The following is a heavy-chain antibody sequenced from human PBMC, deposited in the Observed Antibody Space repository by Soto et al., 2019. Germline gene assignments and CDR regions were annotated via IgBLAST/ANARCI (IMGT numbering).Heavy chain of an antibody. J-gene: IGHJ5*02. CDR2: IDPSDSYT. D-gene: IGHD6-13*01. Sequence: GESLKISCKASGYSFTNYWIGWVRQMPGKGLEWMGRIDPSDSYTNYNPSFQGHVTISADKSLSTAYLQWSSLKASDTAIYYCARGGQQVVHNWVDPWGQGTLVTVSS. CDR3: ARGGQQVVHNWVDP. V-gene: IGHV5-10-1*01. CDR1: GYSFTNYW.